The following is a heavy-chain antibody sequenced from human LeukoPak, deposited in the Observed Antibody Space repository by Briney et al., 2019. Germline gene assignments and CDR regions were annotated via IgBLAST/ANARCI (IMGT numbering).Heavy chain of an antibody. CDR1: GYTFTGYY. CDR3: ARVLMYSDWLLAEYYYYCMDV. V-gene: IGHV1-2*06. CDR2: INPNSGGT. Sequence: ASVKVSCKASGYTFTGYYMHWVRQAPGQGLEWMGRINPNSGGTNYAQKFQGRVTMTRDTSISTAYMELSRLRSDDTAVYYCARVLMYSDWLLAEYYYYCMDVWGQGTTVTVSS. D-gene: IGHD3-9*01. J-gene: IGHJ6*02.